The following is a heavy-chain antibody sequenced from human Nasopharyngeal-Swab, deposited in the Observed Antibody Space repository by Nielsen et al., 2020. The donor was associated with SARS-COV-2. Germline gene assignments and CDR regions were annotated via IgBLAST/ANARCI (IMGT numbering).Heavy chain of an antibody. J-gene: IGHJ4*02. V-gene: IGHV3-23*01. CDR2: ITTGGDTT. CDR1: GFTFSTYA. CDR3: AAGLHGYSGCHDFGY. Sequence: GGSLRRSCAGSGFTFSTYAMSWVRRTPGKGLEWVSAITTGGDTTYYADSVKGRFTISRDNSKNTLYLQMNSLRAEDTAVYYCAAGLHGYSGCHDFGYWGQGTLVTVSS. D-gene: IGHD5-12*01.